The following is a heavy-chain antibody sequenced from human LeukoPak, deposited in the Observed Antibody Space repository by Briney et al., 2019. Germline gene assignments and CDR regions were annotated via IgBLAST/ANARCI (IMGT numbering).Heavy chain of an antibody. V-gene: IGHV1-2*02. J-gene: IGHJ4*02. CDR1: GYTFIGYY. CDR2: INPHNGDT. CDR3: ATVRDIVVGGGPYYFDY. Sequence: VSVKVPCKASGYTFIGYYLHWVRQARGQGLEWMGWINPHNGDTNYAQRFQGRVTMTRDTSITTAYMELNRLKSDDTAVYYCATVRDIVVGGGPYYFDYWGQGTLVTVSS. D-gene: IGHD2-15*01.